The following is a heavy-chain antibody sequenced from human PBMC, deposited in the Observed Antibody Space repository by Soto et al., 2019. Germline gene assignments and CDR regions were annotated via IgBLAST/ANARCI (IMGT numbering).Heavy chain of an antibody. CDR1: GFTFSSYS. CDR3: ARGSSQTSFSFEC. CDR2: ISGSGDNT. V-gene: IGHV3-23*01. D-gene: IGHD3-10*01. J-gene: IGHJ4*02. Sequence: EVQLLESGGGLEQPGGSQRLSCAASGFTFSSYSMSWVRQAPGKGLEWVSLISGSGDNTYYADSVKGRFTVSRDNSKSTLFLQMNSLRVEDTAVYYCARGSSQTSFSFECWGQGTLVTVSS.